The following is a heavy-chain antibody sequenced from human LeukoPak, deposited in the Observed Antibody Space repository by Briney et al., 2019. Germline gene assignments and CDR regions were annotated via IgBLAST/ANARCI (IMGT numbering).Heavy chain of an antibody. CDR3: ARILRGYNYGRGIDY. D-gene: IGHD5-18*01. V-gene: IGHV4-39*01. CDR2: ISYSGST. CDR1: GGSISSYY. J-gene: IGHJ4*02. Sequence: SETLSLTCTASGGSISSYYWGWIRQPPGKGLEWIGSISYSGSTYYNPSLKSRVTISVDTSKNQFSLKLSSVTAADTAVYYCARILRGYNYGRGIDYWGQGTLVTVSS.